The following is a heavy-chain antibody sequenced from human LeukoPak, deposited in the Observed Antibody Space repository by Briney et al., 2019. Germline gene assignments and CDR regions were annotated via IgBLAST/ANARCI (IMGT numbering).Heavy chain of an antibody. CDR3: ARGPYYYGSGSYRDYYYYYGMDV. J-gene: IGHJ6*02. CDR1: GGSISSYY. Sequence: SETLSLTCTVSGGSISSYYWSWIRQPPGKGLEWIGYIYYSGSTNYNPSLKGRVTISVDTSKNQFSLKLSSVTAADTAVYYCARGPYYYGSGSYRDYYYYYGMDVWGQGTTVTVSS. V-gene: IGHV4-59*01. CDR2: IYYSGST. D-gene: IGHD3-10*01.